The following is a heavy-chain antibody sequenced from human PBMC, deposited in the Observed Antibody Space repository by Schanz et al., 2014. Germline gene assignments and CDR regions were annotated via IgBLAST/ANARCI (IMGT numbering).Heavy chain of an antibody. V-gene: IGHV3-30*03. J-gene: IGHJ4*02. D-gene: IGHD3-3*01. CDR1: GFTFSTHA. CDR2: VSSDGNND. CDR3: VRDSFFAFDY. Sequence: VQLVQSGGGLVQPGGSLRLSCAASGFTFSTHAMHWVRQAPGKGLEWVALVSSDGNNDYYTDSVKGRFTISRDNSKNTLYLQMNSLRPEDTAVYYCVRDSFFAFDYWGQGALVTVSS.